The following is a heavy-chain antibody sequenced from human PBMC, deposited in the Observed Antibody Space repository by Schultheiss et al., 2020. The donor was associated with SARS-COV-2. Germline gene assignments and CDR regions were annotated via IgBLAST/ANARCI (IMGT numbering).Heavy chain of an antibody. V-gene: IGHV3-30*03. CDR1: GFTFSSYG. D-gene: IGHD6-13*01. CDR3: ATEDYSSNWYLGGMDV. Sequence: GGSLRLSCAASGFTFSSYGMHWVRQAPGKGLEWVAVISYDGSNKYYADSVKGRFTISRDNSKNTLYLQMNSLRAEDTAVYYCATEDYSSNWYLGGMDVWGQGTTVTVSS. J-gene: IGHJ6*02. CDR2: ISYDGSNK.